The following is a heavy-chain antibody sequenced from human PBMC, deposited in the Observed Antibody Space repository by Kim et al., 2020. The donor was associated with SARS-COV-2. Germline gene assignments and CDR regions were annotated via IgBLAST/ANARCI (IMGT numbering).Heavy chain of an antibody. J-gene: IGHJ3*02. CDR3: VSAVRFLEWLLPDAFDI. Sequence: KGRFTISRDNAKNSLYLQMNSLRAEDTAVYYCVSAVRFLEWLLPDAFDIWGQGTMVTVSS. D-gene: IGHD3-3*01. V-gene: IGHV3-11*03.